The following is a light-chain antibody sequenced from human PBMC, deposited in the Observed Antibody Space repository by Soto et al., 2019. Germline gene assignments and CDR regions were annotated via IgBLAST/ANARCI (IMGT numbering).Light chain of an antibody. CDR3: QQDGSSYT. CDR1: QSGSSSY. CDR2: GAS. Sequence: EIVLTQSPGTLSLSPGERATLSCRARQSGSSSYFAWYPQKPGQAPRLLIYGASSRATGIPDRFRGSGYGTDFTLTISRLEAEDYSVYYCQQDGSSYTFGQGTKLEIK. J-gene: IGKJ2*01. V-gene: IGKV3-20*01.